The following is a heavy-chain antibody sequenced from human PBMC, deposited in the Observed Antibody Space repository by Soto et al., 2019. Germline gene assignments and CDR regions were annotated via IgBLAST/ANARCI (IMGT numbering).Heavy chain of an antibody. D-gene: IGHD3-16*01. CDR3: ALRPGARGGYYYYYYGMDV. V-gene: IGHV3-30-3*01. CDR1: GFTFSSYA. J-gene: IGHJ6*02. Sequence: GGSLRLSCAASGFTFSSYAMHWVRQAPGKGLEWVAVISYDGSNKYYADSVKGRFTISRDNSKNTLYLQMNSLRAEDTAVYYCALRPGARGGYYYYYYGMDVWGQGTTVTVSS. CDR2: ISYDGSNK.